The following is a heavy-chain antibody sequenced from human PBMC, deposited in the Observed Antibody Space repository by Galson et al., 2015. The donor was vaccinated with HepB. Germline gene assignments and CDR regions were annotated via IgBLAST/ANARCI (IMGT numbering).Heavy chain of an antibody. D-gene: IGHD5-24*01. CDR1: GYTFTSYY. Sequence: SVKVSCKASGYTFTSYYMHWVRQAPGQGLEWMGIINPSGGSTSYAQKFQGRVTMTRDTSTSTVYMELSSLRSEDTAVYYCARDSRDGYSSGRVGAFDIWGQGTMVTVSS. V-gene: IGHV1-46*03. J-gene: IGHJ3*02. CDR3: ARDSRDGYSSGRVGAFDI. CDR2: INPSGGST.